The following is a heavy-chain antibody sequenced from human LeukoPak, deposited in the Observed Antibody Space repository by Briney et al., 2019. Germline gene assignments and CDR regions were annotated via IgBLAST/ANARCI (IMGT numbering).Heavy chain of an antibody. CDR3: ARQKYYDFWSGYYTPYYYYGMDV. D-gene: IGHD3-3*01. CDR2: IYPGDSDT. Sequence: GGSLRLSCAASGFTFSSYWIGWVRQMPGKGLEWMGIIYPGDSDTRYSPSFQGQVTISADKSISTAYLQWSSLKASDTAMYYCARQKYYDFWSGYYTPYYYYGMDVWGQGTTVTVSS. CDR1: GFTFSSYW. J-gene: IGHJ6*02. V-gene: IGHV5-51*01.